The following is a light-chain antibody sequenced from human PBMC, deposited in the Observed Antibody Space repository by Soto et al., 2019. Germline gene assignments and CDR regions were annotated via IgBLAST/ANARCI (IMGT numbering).Light chain of an antibody. V-gene: IGKV1-39*01. J-gene: IGKJ1*01. CDR2: GAS. CDR3: QESRSALWGT. CDR1: RNIYNS. Sequence: DIHMTQSPSSLSASLGDRVTITCRTSRNIYNSLNWYQQKAGRAPAVLIYGASNLQGWVPLRFSGSGSGTDFTLTISGLQPEDSATYYCQESRSALWGTCGQGTKVEVK.